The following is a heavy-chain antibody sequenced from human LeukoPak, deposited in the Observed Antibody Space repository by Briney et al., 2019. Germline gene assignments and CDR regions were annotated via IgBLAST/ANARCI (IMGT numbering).Heavy chain of an antibody. CDR2: IYYSGST. D-gene: IGHD6-13*01. CDR3: ARDREAAAGNGWFDP. Sequence: SETLSLTCTVSGGSISSYYWSWIRQPPGKGLEWIGYIYYSGSTNYSPSLKSRVTISVDTSKNQFSLKLSSVTAADTAVYYCARDREAAAGNGWFDPWGQGTLVTVSS. V-gene: IGHV4-59*01. CDR1: GGSISSYY. J-gene: IGHJ5*02.